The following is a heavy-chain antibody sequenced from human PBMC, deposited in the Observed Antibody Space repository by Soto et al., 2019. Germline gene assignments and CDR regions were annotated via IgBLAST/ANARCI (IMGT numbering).Heavy chain of an antibody. D-gene: IGHD3-10*01. V-gene: IGHV3-30*03. CDR1: DFDFSSYG. CDR2: SSYDGRET. J-gene: IGHJ4*02. CDR3: ARDSGWPILNFDN. Sequence: RRLSFAASDFDFSSYGIHWVRQAPGKGLEWVAASSYDGRETFYADSAKGRFTVSKEMSKNTAFLQMNALRHEDTAVYFCARDSGWPILNFDNWGQGTPVTVSS.